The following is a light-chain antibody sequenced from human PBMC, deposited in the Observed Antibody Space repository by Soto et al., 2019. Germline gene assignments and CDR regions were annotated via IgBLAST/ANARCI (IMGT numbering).Light chain of an antibody. CDR3: QQRSIWPWT. J-gene: IGKJ1*01. V-gene: IGKV3-11*01. CDR1: QSVSNY. CDR2: DAS. Sequence: EIVLTQSPSTLSFSPLERATLSCWASQSVSNYFVWYQQKPGQAPRLLIYDASKRATGIPARFSGSGSGTDFTLTISSLEPEDFAVYYCQQRSIWPWTFGQGTKVDIK.